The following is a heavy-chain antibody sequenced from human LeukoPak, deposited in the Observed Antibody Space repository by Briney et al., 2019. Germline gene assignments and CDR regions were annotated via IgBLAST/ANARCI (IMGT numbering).Heavy chain of an antibody. V-gene: IGHV5-51*01. J-gene: IGHJ6*02. Sequence: GESLKISCKGSGYSLASYWIGWVRQMPGKGLEWMGIIYPGDSDTRYSPSFQGQVTISADKSISTAYLQWSSLKASDTAMYYCASRSRLRYFDYGMDVWGQGTTVTVSS. CDR3: ASRSRLRYFDYGMDV. CDR1: GYSLASYW. CDR2: IYPGDSDT. D-gene: IGHD3-9*01.